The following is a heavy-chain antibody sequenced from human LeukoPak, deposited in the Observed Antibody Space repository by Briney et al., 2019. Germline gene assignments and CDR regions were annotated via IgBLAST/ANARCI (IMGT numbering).Heavy chain of an antibody. J-gene: IGHJ4*02. V-gene: IGHV4-38-2*02. CDR1: GYFINSNYY. CDR3: ARINTIMATFDY. Sequence: SETLSLTCTVSGYFINSNYYWGWIRQPPGKELKWIATISHSGSTYYNPSLKSRVTISVETSKNQFSLKLSSVTAADTAVYYCARINTIMATFDYWGQGTLVTVSS. CDR2: ISHSGST. D-gene: IGHD5-24*01.